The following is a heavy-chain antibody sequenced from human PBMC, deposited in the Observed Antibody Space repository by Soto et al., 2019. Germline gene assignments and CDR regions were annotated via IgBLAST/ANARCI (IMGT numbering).Heavy chain of an antibody. CDR2: IYSGGST. V-gene: IGHV3-66*01. Sequence: EVQLVESGGGLVQPGGSLRLSCAASGFTVSSNYMSWVRQAPGKGLEWVSVIYSGGSTYYADSVKGRFTISRDNSKNTLYLQMNSLRAEHTAVYYCARVGGSYRGDWYFDLWGRGTLVTVSS. D-gene: IGHD1-26*01. CDR1: GFTVSSNY. CDR3: ARVGGSYRGDWYFDL. J-gene: IGHJ2*01.